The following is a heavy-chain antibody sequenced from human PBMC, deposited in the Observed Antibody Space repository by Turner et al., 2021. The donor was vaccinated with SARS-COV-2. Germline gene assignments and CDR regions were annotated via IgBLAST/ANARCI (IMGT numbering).Heavy chain of an antibody. D-gene: IGHD3-22*01. CDR2: ITGSSGYI. CDR1: GFTFSSYS. J-gene: IGHJ5*02. CDR3: AKDSSGYRSYNWFDP. Sequence: GFTFSSYSMNWVRQAPGKGLEWVSSITGSSGYIYYADSVKGRFTISRDNAKTSLYLQMNSLRAEDTAVYYCAKDSSGYRSYNWFDPWGQGTLVTVSS. V-gene: IGHV3-21*01.